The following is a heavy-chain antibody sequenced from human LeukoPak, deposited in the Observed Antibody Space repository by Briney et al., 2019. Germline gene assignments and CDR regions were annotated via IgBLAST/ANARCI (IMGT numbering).Heavy chain of an antibody. D-gene: IGHD2-2*01. CDR1: GYTFSGYS. Sequence: GASVKVSCKASGYTFSGYSIHWLRQAPGQGLEWMGWINPNSGGTKYVQKFQGRVTMTRDTSISTAYMELSRLRSDDTAVYYCTRVLPAAMHGMDVWGQGTTVTVSS. J-gene: IGHJ6*02. CDR2: INPNSGGT. V-gene: IGHV1-2*02. CDR3: TRVLPAAMHGMDV.